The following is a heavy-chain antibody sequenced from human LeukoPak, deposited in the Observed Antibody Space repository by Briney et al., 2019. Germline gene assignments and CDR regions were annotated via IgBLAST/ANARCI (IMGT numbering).Heavy chain of an antibody. V-gene: IGHV3-30*18. Sequence: GRSLRLSCAASGFSFSSYAMHWVRQALGKGLEWVAVISYDGSNKYYADSVKGRFSISRDNSKNTLYLQMNSLRVEDTAVYHCAKVTKYYDILTGSHFDYWGQGTLVTVSS. CDR3: AKVTKYYDILTGSHFDY. CDR1: GFSFSSYA. CDR2: ISYDGSNK. J-gene: IGHJ4*02. D-gene: IGHD3-9*01.